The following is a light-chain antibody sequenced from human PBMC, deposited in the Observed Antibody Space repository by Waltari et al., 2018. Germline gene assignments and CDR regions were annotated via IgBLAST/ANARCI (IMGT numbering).Light chain of an antibody. Sequence: ELVLPQSPGTLSLSPRERATLSCTASQSFSTSYLAWYQQKPGQAPRLLIYGASSRATGIPDRFTGSGSGKDFTLTISRLEPEDFAVYYCQQYGSSPRTFGQGTKVEIK. CDR2: GAS. CDR1: QSFSTSY. CDR3: QQYGSSPRT. V-gene: IGKV3-20*01. J-gene: IGKJ1*01.